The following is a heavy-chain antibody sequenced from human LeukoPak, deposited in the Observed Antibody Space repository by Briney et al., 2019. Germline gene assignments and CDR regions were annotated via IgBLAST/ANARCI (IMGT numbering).Heavy chain of an antibody. Sequence: GGSLRLSCTASGFTFGDYAMSWVRQAPGKGLEWVGFIRSKAYGGTTEYAASVKGRFTISRDDSKSIAYLQMNSLKTEDTAVYYLVRGANFDYWGQGTLVTVSS. D-gene: IGHD3-10*01. J-gene: IGHJ4*02. CDR2: IRSKAYGGTT. V-gene: IGHV3-49*04. CDR3: VRGANFDY. CDR1: GFTFGDYA.